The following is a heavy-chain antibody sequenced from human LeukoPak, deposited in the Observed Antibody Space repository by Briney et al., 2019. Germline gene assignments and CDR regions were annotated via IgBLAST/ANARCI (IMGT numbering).Heavy chain of an antibody. CDR3: TTVAGGTAYFNY. CDR2: IDSDGRDT. V-gene: IGHV3-74*01. D-gene: IGHD2-15*01. CDR1: GFTFSRYW. Sequence: GGSLGLSCAASGFTFSRYWMYWARQGQGKGLVWVSRIDSDGRDTNYADSVKGRFTISRDNAKNTVYLQMNSLRAEDTAVYFCTTVAGGTAYFNYWGQGTLVTVSS. J-gene: IGHJ4*02.